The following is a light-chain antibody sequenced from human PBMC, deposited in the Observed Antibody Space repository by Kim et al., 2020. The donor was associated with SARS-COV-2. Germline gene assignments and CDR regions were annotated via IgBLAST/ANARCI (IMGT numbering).Light chain of an antibody. CDR1: RGHSRDA. CDR2: LYREDSL. V-gene: IGLV4-69*01. Sequence: ALVELACTTSRGHSRDAIAWQRQQLKKGPRYLMILYREDSLNKGDGVHDRVAGCSSGDERSLTGSSLQSEDEADYYCQTRGTGIRVFGGGTQLTVL. CDR3: QTRGTGIRV. J-gene: IGLJ3*02.